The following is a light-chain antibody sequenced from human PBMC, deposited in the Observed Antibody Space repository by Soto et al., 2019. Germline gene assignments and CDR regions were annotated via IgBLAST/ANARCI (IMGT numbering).Light chain of an antibody. Sequence: QSALTQPASVSGTTEQTISLSCTGSSGHVGGYNYVSWHQQHPGEATKLLMYEVTHRPSGVSGRFSGSKSGSTASRTISGLQTDDEADYYCTSWTTNNIPYVFGTGTKVTVL. CDR2: EVT. CDR1: SGHVGGYNY. J-gene: IGLJ1*01. CDR3: TSWTTNNIPYV. V-gene: IGLV2-14*03.